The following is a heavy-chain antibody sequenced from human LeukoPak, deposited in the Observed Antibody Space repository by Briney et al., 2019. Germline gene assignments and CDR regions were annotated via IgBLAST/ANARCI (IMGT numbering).Heavy chain of an antibody. CDR3: AKGLYYDSSGYLGTFDY. CDR2: ISWNSGSI. CDR1: GFTFDDYA. J-gene: IGHJ4*02. D-gene: IGHD3-22*01. Sequence: GRSLRLSCAASGFTFDDYAMHWVRQAPGKGLEWVSGISWNSGSIGYVDSVKGRFTISRDNAKNSLYLQMNSLRAEDTALYYCAKGLYYDSSGYLGTFDYWGQGTLVTVSS. V-gene: IGHV3-9*01.